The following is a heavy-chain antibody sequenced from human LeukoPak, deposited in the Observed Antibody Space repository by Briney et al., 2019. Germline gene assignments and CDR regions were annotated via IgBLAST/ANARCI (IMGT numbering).Heavy chain of an antibody. D-gene: IGHD3-22*01. CDR1: GFTFSYYS. CDR3: VQTDSSVAH. V-gene: IGHV3-48*02. CDR2: IGTSSTTT. Sequence: GGSLRLSCAASGFTFSYYSMNWVRQAPGKGLEWVSYIGTSSTTTYYADSVKGRFTTSRDNVKNSLYLQMNSLRDEDTAVYYCVQTDSSVAHWGQGTLVTVSS. J-gene: IGHJ4*02.